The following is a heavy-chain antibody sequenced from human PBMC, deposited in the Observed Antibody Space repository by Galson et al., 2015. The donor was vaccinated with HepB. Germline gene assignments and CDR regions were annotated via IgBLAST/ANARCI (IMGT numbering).Heavy chain of an antibody. CDR3: ARPPGRYCSSTSCF. V-gene: IGHV3-30*03. CDR2: ISYDGSNK. CDR1: GFTFSSYG. D-gene: IGHD2-2*01. J-gene: IGHJ6*02. Sequence: SLRLSCAASGFTFSSYGMHWVRQAPGKGLEWVAVISYDGSNKYYADSVKGRFTISRDNSKNTLYLQMNSLRAEDTAVYYCARPPGRYCSSTSCFWGQGTTVTVSS.